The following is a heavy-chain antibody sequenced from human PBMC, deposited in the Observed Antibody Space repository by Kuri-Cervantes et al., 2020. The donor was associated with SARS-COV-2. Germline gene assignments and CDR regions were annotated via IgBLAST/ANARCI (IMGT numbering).Heavy chain of an antibody. V-gene: IGHV1-2*04. Sequence: ASVKVSCKTSGYSFSSLGIHWVRQAPGQGLEWMGWLNPNTGGTNYAQKFQGWVTMTRDTSLTTAYMELTRLTSDDSAVYFCARGEAARGLMVVFKWRGAGPLHFWGQGTLVTVSS. D-gene: IGHD3-10*01. CDR3: ARGEAARGLMVVFKWRGAGPLHF. J-gene: IGHJ4*02. CDR1: GYSFSSLG. CDR2: LNPNTGGT.